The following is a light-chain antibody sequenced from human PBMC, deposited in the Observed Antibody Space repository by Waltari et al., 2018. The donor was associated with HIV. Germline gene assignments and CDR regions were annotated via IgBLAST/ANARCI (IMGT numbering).Light chain of an antibody. J-gene: IGLJ2*01. V-gene: IGLV3-25*03. CDR1: ALSGHF. Sequence: SHALTQAPSVSGSPGQTAKITRSGDALSGHFVFWYQQKSGQAPRMMIFKDNERPSGIPARFSASSSGSTSTLTISGVQAEDEADYYCQSGHNSDSIFGGGTKLTVL. CDR2: KDN. CDR3: QSGHNSDSI.